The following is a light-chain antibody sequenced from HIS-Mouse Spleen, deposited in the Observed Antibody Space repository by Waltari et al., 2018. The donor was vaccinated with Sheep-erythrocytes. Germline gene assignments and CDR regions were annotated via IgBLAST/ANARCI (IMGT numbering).Light chain of an antibody. CDR2: QDS. CDR1: KLGDKY. V-gene: IGLV3-1*01. J-gene: IGLJ2*01. CDR3: QAWDSSTAV. Sequence: SYELTQPPSVSVSPGQTASITCSGDKLGDKYACWYQQKPGQSPVLVIYQDSKRPSGIPERFAGSNARNTATLTISGTQAMDEADCYCQAWDSSTAVFGGGTKLTVL.